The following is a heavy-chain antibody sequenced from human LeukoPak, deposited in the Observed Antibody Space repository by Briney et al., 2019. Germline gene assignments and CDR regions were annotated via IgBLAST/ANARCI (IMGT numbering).Heavy chain of an antibody. V-gene: IGHV3-30*03. J-gene: IGHJ4*02. Sequence: TGGSLRLSCAASGFTFSSYGMHWVRQAPGKGLEWVAVISYDGSNKYYADSVKGRFTISRDNSKNTLYLQMNSLRAEDTAVYYCARDLVVARVRNSPDDYWGQGTLVTVSS. CDR2: ISYDGSNK. CDR1: GFTFSSYG. D-gene: IGHD2-15*01. CDR3: ARDLVVARVRNSPDDY.